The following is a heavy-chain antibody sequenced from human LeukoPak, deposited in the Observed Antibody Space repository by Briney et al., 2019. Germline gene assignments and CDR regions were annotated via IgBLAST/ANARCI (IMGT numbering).Heavy chain of an antibody. V-gene: IGHV3-74*01. J-gene: IGHJ4*02. CDR2: ITEDGSGT. CDR3: ARDGQGPISLDY. CDR1: GFTPSGYW. D-gene: IGHD2/OR15-2a*01. Sequence: GRSLRLSCAASGFTPSGYWMHWVRQHPARGLMWLSYITEDGSGTSYEDSVRGRFTISRDNAKNTVHLQMNSLRVDDTAVYYCARDGQGPISLDYWGQGTPVTVSS.